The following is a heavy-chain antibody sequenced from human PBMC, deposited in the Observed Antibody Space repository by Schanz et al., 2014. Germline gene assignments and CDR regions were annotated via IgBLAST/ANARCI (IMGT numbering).Heavy chain of an antibody. J-gene: IGHJ4*02. D-gene: IGHD3-9*01. CDR1: GFTVSSNY. Sequence: EVQLVESGGGLVQPGGSLRLSCSASGFTVSSNYMSWVRQAPGKGLEWVSFIYGGSTYYTDSVKGRFTISRDNSKNTLYLQMNSLRAEDTAVYYCARTTNPFNFDSWPYLDYWGQGTLVTVSS. CDR2: IYGGST. V-gene: IGHV3-66*01. CDR3: ARTTNPFNFDSWPYLDY.